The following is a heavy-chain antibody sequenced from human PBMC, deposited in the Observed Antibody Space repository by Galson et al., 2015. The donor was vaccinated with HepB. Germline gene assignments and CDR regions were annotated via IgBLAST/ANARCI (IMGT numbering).Heavy chain of an antibody. CDR3: AKDMTTVHPHAFDI. Sequence: LRLSCAASGFTFSSYGMHWVRQAPGKGLEWVAFIRYDGSNKYYADSVKGRFTISRDNSKNTLYLQMNSLRAEDTAVYYCAKDMTTVHPHAFDIWGQGTMVTVSS. CDR1: GFTFSSYG. V-gene: IGHV3-30*02. D-gene: IGHD4-17*01. J-gene: IGHJ3*02. CDR2: IRYDGSNK.